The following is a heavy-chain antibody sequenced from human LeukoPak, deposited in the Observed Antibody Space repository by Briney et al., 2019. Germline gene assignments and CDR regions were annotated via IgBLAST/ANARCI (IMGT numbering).Heavy chain of an antibody. Sequence: PGGSLRLSCAASGFTFSSYWMHWVRQAPGKGLVWVSRINSDGSSTSYADSVKGRFTISRDNAKNTPYLQMNSLRAEDTAVYYCARGTLGYCSSTSCLNWFDPWGQGTLVTVSS. CDR1: GFTFSSYW. CDR3: ARGTLGYCSSTSCLNWFDP. J-gene: IGHJ5*02. CDR2: INSDGSST. D-gene: IGHD2-2*01. V-gene: IGHV3-74*01.